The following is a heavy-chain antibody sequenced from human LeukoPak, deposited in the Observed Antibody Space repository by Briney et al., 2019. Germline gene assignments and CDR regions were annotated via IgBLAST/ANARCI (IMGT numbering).Heavy chain of an antibody. D-gene: IGHD6-13*01. J-gene: IGHJ3*02. V-gene: IGHV3-7*05. CDR2: IKQDGSEK. CDR3: ARWETYNSCWVGAFEI. Sequence: PGGSLRLSCEASGYTFNNYWMSWVRQAPGQGLEWVANIKQDGSEKYYAESVKGRFTISRDNATNSLYLHMNSLRAEDTAVYYCARWETYNSCWVGAFEICGQGTMVTVSS. CDR1: GYTFNNYW.